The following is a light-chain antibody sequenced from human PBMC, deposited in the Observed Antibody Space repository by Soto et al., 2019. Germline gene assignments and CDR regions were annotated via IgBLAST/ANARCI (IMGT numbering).Light chain of an antibody. CDR1: SSDVGGYNY. V-gene: IGLV2-11*01. CDR2: DVS. J-gene: IGLJ2*01. CDR3: CSYAGSSYVV. Sequence: QSALTQPRSVSGSPGQSVTISCTGTSSDVGGYNYVSWYQQHPGKAPKLMIYDVSKRPSGVPDRFSGSKSGNPASLTISGLQAEDEADYYCCSYAGSSYVVFGGGTKLTVL.